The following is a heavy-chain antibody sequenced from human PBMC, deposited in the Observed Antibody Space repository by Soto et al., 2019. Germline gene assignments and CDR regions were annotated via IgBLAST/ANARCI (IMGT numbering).Heavy chain of an antibody. J-gene: IGHJ4*02. V-gene: IGHV3-30-3*01. CDR1: GFTFSSYA. D-gene: IGHD2-15*01. CDR3: ARDYSGFYYFDY. Sequence: GGSLRLSCAASGFTFSSYAMHWVRQAPGKGLGWVAVISYDGSNKYYADSVKGRFTISRDNSKNTLYLQMNSLRAEDTAVYYCARDYSGFYYFDYWGQGTLVTVSS. CDR2: ISYDGSNK.